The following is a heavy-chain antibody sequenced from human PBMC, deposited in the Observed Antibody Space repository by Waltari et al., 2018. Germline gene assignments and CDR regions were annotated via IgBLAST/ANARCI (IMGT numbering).Heavy chain of an antibody. CDR2: ITNSGDST. V-gene: IGHV3-23*01. D-gene: IGHD5-12*01. CDR1: DFTFSTYA. Sequence: EVQLLESGGGLVQPGGSLRLSCAASDFTFSTYAMSWVRQAPGKGLEWVSAITNSGDSTYYADSVKGRFTISRDKSKNTLYLQMNSLRAEDTAIYYCAEDHGWLHYYWGQGTLVTVSS. J-gene: IGHJ4*02. CDR3: AEDHGWLHYY.